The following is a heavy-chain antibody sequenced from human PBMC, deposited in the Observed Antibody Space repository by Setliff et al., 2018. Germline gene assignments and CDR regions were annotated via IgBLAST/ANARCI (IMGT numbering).Heavy chain of an antibody. Sequence: ASVKVSCKTSGYTFTTFGISWLRQAPGQGLEWMGWISVYSGDASYVQKFQGRVTMTADTSTSTVYMELRSLRSDDTAVYFCARDPTNHFWSAYWPFWGQGTLVTVSS. CDR2: ISVYSGDA. CDR3: ARDPTNHFWSAYWPF. CDR1: GYTFTTFG. J-gene: IGHJ4*02. V-gene: IGHV1-18*01. D-gene: IGHD3-3*02.